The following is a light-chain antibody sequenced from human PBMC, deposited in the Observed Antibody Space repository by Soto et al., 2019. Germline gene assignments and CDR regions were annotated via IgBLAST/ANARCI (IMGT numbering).Light chain of an antibody. J-gene: IGKJ1*01. CDR2: GAS. V-gene: IGKV3-20*01. Sequence: EIVLTQSTGTLSLSPGERATLSCRASQSVSSSYLAWYQQKFGQAPRLLVYGASSRATGIPDRFSGSGSGTDFTLIIIRLEPEDSAVYYCQQYGSSPWTFGQGTKVEI. CDR3: QQYGSSPWT. CDR1: QSVSSSY.